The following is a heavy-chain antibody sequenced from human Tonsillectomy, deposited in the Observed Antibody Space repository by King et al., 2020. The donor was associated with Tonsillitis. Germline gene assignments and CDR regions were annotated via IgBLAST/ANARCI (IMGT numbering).Heavy chain of an antibody. CDR2: ISSSSNYT. V-gene: IGHV3-11*06. Sequence: VQLVDSGGGFVKPGGSLRLSCAASGFTFSDYYMTWIRQAPGKGLEWVSYISSSSNYTNYADSVKGRVTISRDNAKRSVYLQLNRLRAEDTAVYYCARRQNYFDYWGHGTGVTVSS. CDR3: ARRQNYFDY. J-gene: IGHJ4*01. CDR1: GFTFSDYY.